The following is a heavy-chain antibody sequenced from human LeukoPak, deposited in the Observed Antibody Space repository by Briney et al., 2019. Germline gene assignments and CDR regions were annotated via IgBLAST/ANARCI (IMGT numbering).Heavy chain of an antibody. J-gene: IGHJ4*02. CDR2: IYSGGST. Sequence: GGSLRLSCAASGFTVSSNYMSWVRQAPGKGLEWVSVIYSGGSTYYADSVKGRFTISRDNSKNTLYLQMNSLRAEDTAVYYCASHPTPGYSSGWLYYFDYWGRGTLVTVSS. V-gene: IGHV3-53*01. CDR3: ASHPTPGYSSGWLYYFDY. D-gene: IGHD6-19*01. CDR1: GFTVSSNY.